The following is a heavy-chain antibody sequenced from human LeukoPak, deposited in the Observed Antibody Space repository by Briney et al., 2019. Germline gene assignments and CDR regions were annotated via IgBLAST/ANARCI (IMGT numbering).Heavy chain of an antibody. CDR3: ARRSTIAAPLFDY. D-gene: IGHD6-6*01. CDR2: IYPGDSES. Sequence: GESLKISCKGSGYSFTSYWIGWVRQMPGKGLEWMGIIYPGDSESRYSPSFQGQVTTSADKSIRTAYLQWSSLKASDTAMYYCARRSTIAAPLFDYWGQGTLVTVSS. J-gene: IGHJ4*02. V-gene: IGHV5-51*01. CDR1: GYSFTSYW.